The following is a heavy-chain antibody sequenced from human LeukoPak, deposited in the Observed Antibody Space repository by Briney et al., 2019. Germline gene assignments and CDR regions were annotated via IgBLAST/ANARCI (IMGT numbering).Heavy chain of an antibody. J-gene: IGHJ4*02. Sequence: GGSLRLSCAASGFTFSSYWMSWVRQAPGKGLEWVANIKQDGSEKYYVDSVKGRFTISRDNSKNTLYLQMNSLKTEDTAVYYCTTSPDIVVVPAATGFDYWGQGTLVTVSS. D-gene: IGHD2-2*01. CDR2: IKQDGSEK. CDR3: TTSPDIVVVPAATGFDY. V-gene: IGHV3-7*03. CDR1: GFTFSSYW.